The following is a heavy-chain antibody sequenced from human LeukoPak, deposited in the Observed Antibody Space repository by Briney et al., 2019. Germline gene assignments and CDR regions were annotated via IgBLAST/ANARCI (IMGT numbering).Heavy chain of an antibody. J-gene: IGHJ6*02. CDR3: ARDQQLVPGYYYYYGMDV. CDR2: INPSGTST. D-gene: IGHD6-13*01. Sequence: ASVKVSCKASGYTFTRHYIHWVRQAPGQGLEWMGLINPSGTSTSYTQKFQGRVTMTRDTSTSTVYMELSSLRSEDTAVYYCARDQQLVPGYYYYYGMDVWGQGTTVTVSS. CDR1: GYTFTRHY. V-gene: IGHV1-46*01.